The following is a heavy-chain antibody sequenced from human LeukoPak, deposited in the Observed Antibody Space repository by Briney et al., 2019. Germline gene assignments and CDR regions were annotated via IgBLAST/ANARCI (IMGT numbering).Heavy chain of an antibody. D-gene: IGHD5-12*01. V-gene: IGHV3-23*01. J-gene: IGHJ4*02. CDR3: AKDRGYSGYDWVFDY. Sequence: GGSLRLSCAASGFTFNTYAMTWVRQTPGKGLEWVSSIMGSGGGAYYEDSVKGRFTISRDNSKNTLYLQMNSLRAEDTAVYYCAKDRGYSGYDWVFDYWGQGTLVTVSS. CDR2: IMGSGGGA. CDR1: GFTFNTYA.